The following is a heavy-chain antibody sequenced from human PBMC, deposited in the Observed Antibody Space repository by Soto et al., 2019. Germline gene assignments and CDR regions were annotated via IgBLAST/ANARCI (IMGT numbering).Heavy chain of an antibody. CDR1: GFTFSSFA. CDR3: ANGANYVGLVDS. V-gene: IGHV3-23*01. Sequence: EVQLFESGGGLVQPGGSLRLSCAASGFTFSSFAMSWVRQATGKGLEWVSVISGGGITHYSNSVKGRFTISRDNSKNMVYLEMTTLRAEDTALYYCANGANYVGLVDSWGQGTLVTVST. J-gene: IGHJ5*01. D-gene: IGHD3-16*01. CDR2: ISGGGIT.